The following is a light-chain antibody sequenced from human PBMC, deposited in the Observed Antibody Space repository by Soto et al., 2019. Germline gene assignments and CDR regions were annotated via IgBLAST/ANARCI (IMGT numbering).Light chain of an antibody. CDR1: QSVSNN. V-gene: IGKV3-15*01. J-gene: IGKJ1*01. CDR2: GAS. CDR3: QQYNNWWT. Sequence: EIVMTQSPATLSVSPGERATLSCRASQSVSNNLAWYQKKPGQAPRHLIYGASTRATGIPARLSGSGSGTEFTLTLSSLQSEDLAFYYCQQYNNWWTFGQGTRVDIK.